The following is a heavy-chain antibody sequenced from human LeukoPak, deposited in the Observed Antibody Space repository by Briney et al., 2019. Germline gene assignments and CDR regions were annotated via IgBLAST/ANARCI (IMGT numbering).Heavy chain of an antibody. CDR3: ASIGYFALDLDY. CDR2: ISSSGSTT. Sequence: GGSLRHSCAASGFTFSSYEMNWVRQAPGKGLEWVSYISSSGSTTYYADSVKGRFTISRDNAKNSLYLQMNSLRAEDTAVYYCASIGYFALDLDYWGQGTLVTVSS. V-gene: IGHV3-48*03. D-gene: IGHD2-15*01. J-gene: IGHJ4*02. CDR1: GFTFSSYE.